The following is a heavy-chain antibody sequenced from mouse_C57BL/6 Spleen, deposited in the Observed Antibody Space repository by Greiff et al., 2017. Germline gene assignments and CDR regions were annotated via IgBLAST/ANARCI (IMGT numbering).Heavy chain of an antibody. J-gene: IGHJ2*01. Sequence: VQLQESGPELVKPGASVKISCKASGYAFSSSWMNWVKQRPGKGLEWIGRIYPGDGYTNYNGKFKGKATLTADKSSSTAYMQLSSLTSEDSAVSICAPYDSFDYWGQGTTLTVSS. D-gene: IGHD2-4*01. CDR3: APYDSFDY. V-gene: IGHV1-82*01. CDR2: IYPGDGYT. CDR1: GYAFSSSW.